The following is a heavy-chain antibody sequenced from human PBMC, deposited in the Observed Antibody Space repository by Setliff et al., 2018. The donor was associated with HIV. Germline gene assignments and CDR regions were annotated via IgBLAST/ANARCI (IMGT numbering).Heavy chain of an antibody. Sequence: GASVKVSCKASGYSFTNYDINWVRQATGQGLEWMGWINPNSGDTNYAQKFQGRVTMTRDTSISTAYMEVSRLRSDDTAVYYCARDEERRGPPGIWGQGTMVTVSS. V-gene: IGHV1-2*02. CDR3: ARDEERRGPPGI. D-gene: IGHD1-26*01. CDR1: GYSFTNYD. CDR2: INPNSGDT. J-gene: IGHJ3*02.